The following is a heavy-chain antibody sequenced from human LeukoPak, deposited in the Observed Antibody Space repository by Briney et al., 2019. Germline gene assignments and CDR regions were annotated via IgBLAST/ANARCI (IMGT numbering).Heavy chain of an antibody. J-gene: IGHJ3*02. V-gene: IGHV6-1*01. CDR3: VRSSSGWRNDAFDI. Sequence: SQTLSLTCAISGDSVSSNSAARNWIRQSPSRGLEWLGRTYYRSKWYNDYAVSVKSRITINPDTSKNQFSLQLNSVTPEDTAVYYCVRSSSGWRNDAFDIWGQGTMVTVSS. CDR2: TYYRSKWYN. CDR1: GDSVSSNSAA. D-gene: IGHD6-19*01.